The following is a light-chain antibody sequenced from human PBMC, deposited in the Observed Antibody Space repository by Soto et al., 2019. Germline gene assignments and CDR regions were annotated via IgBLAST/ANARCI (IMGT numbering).Light chain of an antibody. V-gene: IGKV3-15*01. CDR1: QRISTN. Sequence: EIVMTQSPATLSVSPGESATLSRRASQRISTNLAWYQQKGGQPPRLLIYGASTRATGITQRFSGSGSGTDFTLTISSLQSEDFAVYYCQQYNNWPPAYTFGQGTKVDIK. CDR3: QQYNNWPPAYT. J-gene: IGKJ2*01. CDR2: GAS.